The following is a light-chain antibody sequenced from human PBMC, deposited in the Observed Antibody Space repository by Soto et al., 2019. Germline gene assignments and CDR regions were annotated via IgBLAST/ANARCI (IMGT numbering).Light chain of an antibody. CDR1: QSISSW. V-gene: IGKV1-5*01. CDR2: AAS. CDR3: QHYNSNPWT. J-gene: IGKJ1*01. Sequence: DIQMTQSPSTLSASVGDRVTITCRASQSISSWLAWYQQKPGKAPKFLIYAASSLESGVPSRFSGSRSGTDFTLTISSLQPDDFATYYCQHYNSNPWTFGQGTKVEVK.